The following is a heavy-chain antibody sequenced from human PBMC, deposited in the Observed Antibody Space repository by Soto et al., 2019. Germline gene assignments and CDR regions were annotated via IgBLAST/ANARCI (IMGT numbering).Heavy chain of an antibody. Sequence: LRLSCAASGFTFSTSGMLWVRQPPGEGLEWVSAIGPNPANTKYTDSVKGRFTISRDNSKNTVFLQMSSLRAEDTALYYCATARHCSSDACPAAEWGQGTLVTVSS. CDR1: GFTFSTSG. V-gene: IGHV3-23*01. CDR2: IGPNPANT. J-gene: IGHJ4*02. D-gene: IGHD2-2*01. CDR3: ATARHCSSDACPAAE.